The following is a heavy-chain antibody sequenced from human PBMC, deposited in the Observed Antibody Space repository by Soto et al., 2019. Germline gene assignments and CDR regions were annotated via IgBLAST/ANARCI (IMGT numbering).Heavy chain of an antibody. D-gene: IGHD2-8*01. CDR2: ISGSGSGGTT. V-gene: IGHV3-23*01. CDR3: ARILYYSRRDGLDV. J-gene: IGHJ6*02. Sequence: LRLSCTASGLTFSIYTLSWVRQAPGKGPEWVSTISGSGSGGTTYHADSVKGRFTISRDNSKNTLYLQMNSLRAADTAIYYCARILYYSRRDGLDVWGQGTTVTVSS. CDR1: GLTFSIYT.